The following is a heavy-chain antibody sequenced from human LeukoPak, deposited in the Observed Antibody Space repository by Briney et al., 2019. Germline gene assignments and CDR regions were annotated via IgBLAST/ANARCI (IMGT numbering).Heavy chain of an antibody. CDR2: IIPILDIA. Sequence: SVKVSCKASGGTFSSYAISWVRQAPGQGLESMGRIIPILDIATYAPKFRGRVTITADKSTSTAYMELSSLSSDDTAVYYCARDQGVTDPPPYGLDVWGRGTTVTVSS. CDR1: GGTFSSYA. D-gene: IGHD4-23*01. V-gene: IGHV1-69*04. J-gene: IGHJ6*02. CDR3: ARDQGVTDPPPYGLDV.